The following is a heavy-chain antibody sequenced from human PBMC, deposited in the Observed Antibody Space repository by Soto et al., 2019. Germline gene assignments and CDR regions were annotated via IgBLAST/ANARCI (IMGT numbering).Heavy chain of an antibody. D-gene: IGHD3-3*01. V-gene: IGHV3-11*01. J-gene: IGHJ6*03. CDR1: GFTFSDYY. CDR3: ARAPPSDFWYYYMDV. CDR2: ISSSGSTI. Sequence: PGGSLRLSCAASGFTFSDYYMSWIRQAPGKGLEWVSYISSSGSTIYYADSVKGRFTISRDNAKNSLYLQMNSLRAEDTAVYYCARAPPSDFWYYYMDVWGKGTTVTVSS.